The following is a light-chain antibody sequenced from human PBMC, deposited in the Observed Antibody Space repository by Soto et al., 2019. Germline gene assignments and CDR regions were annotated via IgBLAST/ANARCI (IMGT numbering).Light chain of an antibody. CDR3: SSYTSSSTIDV. Sequence: QSVLTQPASVSGSPGQSITISCTGTTSDVGGYNYVSWYQHHPGKAPKLMIYEVSNRPSGISNRFSGSKSGNTASLTISGLQAEDEAHYYCSSYTSSSTIDVLGNGTKLT. CDR2: EVS. J-gene: IGLJ1*01. V-gene: IGLV2-14*01. CDR1: TSDVGGYNY.